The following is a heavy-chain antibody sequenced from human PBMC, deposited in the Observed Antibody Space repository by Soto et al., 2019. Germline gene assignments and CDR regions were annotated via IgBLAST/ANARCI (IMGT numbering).Heavy chain of an antibody. CDR1: GGSISSGDYY. CDR3: AGLHYYDSSGSGY. V-gene: IGHV4-30-4*01. CDR2: IYYSGST. D-gene: IGHD3-22*01. Sequence: SETLSLTCTVSGGSISSGDYYWSWIRQPPGKGLEWIGYIYYSGSTYYNPSLKSRVTISVDTSKNQFSLKLSSVTAADTAVYYCAGLHYYDSSGSGYWGQGTLVTVSS. J-gene: IGHJ4*02.